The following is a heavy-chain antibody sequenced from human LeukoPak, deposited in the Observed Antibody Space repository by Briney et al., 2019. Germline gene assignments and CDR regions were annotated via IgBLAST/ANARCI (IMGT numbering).Heavy chain of an antibody. CDR2: ITGRGEST. D-gene: IGHD6-25*01. Sequence: GGSLRLSCAASGFTFSSYGMNWVRQAPGKGLEWVSGITGRGESTYYADSVKGRFTISRDNSKNTLYLQMNSLRAGDTAIYYCAKDRRLASFDYGGQGTLVTVSS. J-gene: IGHJ4*02. CDR3: AKDRRLASFDY. V-gene: IGHV3-23*01. CDR1: GFTFSSYG.